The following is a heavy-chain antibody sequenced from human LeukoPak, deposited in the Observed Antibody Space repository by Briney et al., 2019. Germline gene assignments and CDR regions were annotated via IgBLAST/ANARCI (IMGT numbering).Heavy chain of an antibody. CDR3: AKLTGSGYGDYDFDY. D-gene: IGHD4-17*01. CDR1: GFTFSSYA. J-gene: IGHJ4*02. Sequence: GGSLRLSCAASGFTFSSYAMGWVRQAPGKGLEWVSAISGSGGSTYYADSVKGRFTISRDNSKNTLYLQMNSLRAEDTAVYYCAKLTGSGYGDYDFDYWGQGTLVTVSS. CDR2: ISGSGGST. V-gene: IGHV3-23*01.